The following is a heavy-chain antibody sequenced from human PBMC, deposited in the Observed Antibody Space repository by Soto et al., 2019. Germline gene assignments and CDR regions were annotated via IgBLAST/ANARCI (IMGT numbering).Heavy chain of an antibody. CDR1: GGSISSGGYY. CDR3: ARGGSFKGGKMDV. Sequence: SETLSLTCTVSGGSISSGGYYWSWIRQHPGKGLEWIGYIYYSGSTYYNPSLKSRVTISVDTSKNQFSLKLSSVTAADTAVYYCARGGSFKGGKMDVWGKGTTVTVAS. V-gene: IGHV4-31*03. J-gene: IGHJ6*04. D-gene: IGHD3-16*01. CDR2: IYYSGST.